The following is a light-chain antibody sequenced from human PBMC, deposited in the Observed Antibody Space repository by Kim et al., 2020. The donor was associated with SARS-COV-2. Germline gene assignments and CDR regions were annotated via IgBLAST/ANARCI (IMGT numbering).Light chain of an antibody. J-gene: IGKJ4*01. CDR2: LGS. CDR3: MQALQTPLT. CDR1: QSLLHSNGYNY. V-gene: IGKV2-28*01. Sequence: DIVMTQFPLSLPVTPGEPASISCRSTQSLLHSNGYNYLDWYLQKPGQSPQLLIYLGSNRASGVPDRFSGSGSGTDFTLKISRVEAEDVGVYYCMQALQTPLTLGGGTKLEIK.